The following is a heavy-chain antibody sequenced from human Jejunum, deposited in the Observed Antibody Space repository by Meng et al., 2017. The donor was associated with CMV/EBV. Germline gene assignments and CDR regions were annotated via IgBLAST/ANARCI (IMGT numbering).Heavy chain of an antibody. CDR3: ARDLSSHYYGSGKDV. CDR1: FTFSIYE. CDR2: ISYSGSSK. V-gene: IGHV3-48*03. Sequence: FTFSIYEMNGVRQAPGKGLEWVSYISYSGSSKYYADSVKGRFTISRDNAKNSLFLQMNSLRAGDTAVYFCARDLSSHYYGSGKDVWGQGTTVTVSS. D-gene: IGHD3-10*01. J-gene: IGHJ6*02.